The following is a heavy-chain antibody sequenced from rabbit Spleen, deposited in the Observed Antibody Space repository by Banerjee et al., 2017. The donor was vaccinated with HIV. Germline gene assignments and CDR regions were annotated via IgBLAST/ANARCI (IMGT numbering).Heavy chain of an antibody. D-gene: IGHD4-1*01. Sequence: QLVESGGGLVQPGGSLKLSCTASGFDFSRDYMNWVRQAPGKGLEWIGYIDPFFGTTYYASWVNGRFTISSHNAQNTLYLQLNSLTVADTATYFCARDLTDVIGWNFGWWGQDTLVTVS. CDR2: IDPFFGTT. CDR3: ARDLTDVIGWNFGW. J-gene: IGHJ3*01. CDR1: GFDFSRDY. V-gene: IGHV1S7*01.